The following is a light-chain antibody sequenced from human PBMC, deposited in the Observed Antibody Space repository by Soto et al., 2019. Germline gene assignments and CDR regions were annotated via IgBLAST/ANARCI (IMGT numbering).Light chain of an antibody. CDR1: QRVSSSY. V-gene: IGKV3-20*01. J-gene: IGKJ1*01. CDR3: QQYGSSPRT. Sequence: IGLTQSPAALSLSPWERATLSWMASQRVSSSYLAWYQQKLAQAPRLLIYGASSRATGIPDRFSGSGSGTDFTLTISRLEPEDFAVYYCQQYGSSPRTFGQGTMVDIK. CDR2: GAS.